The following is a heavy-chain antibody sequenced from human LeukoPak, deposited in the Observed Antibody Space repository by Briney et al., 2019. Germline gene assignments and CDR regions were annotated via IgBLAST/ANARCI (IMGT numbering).Heavy chain of an antibody. CDR1: GGSFSGYY. Sequence: SETLSLTCAVYGGSFSGYYWSWIRQPPGKGLEWIGEINHSGSTNYNPSLKSRVTISVDTSKNQLSLKLSSVTAADTAVYYCASFTVRHVSDYWGQGTLVTVSS. V-gene: IGHV4-34*01. J-gene: IGHJ4*02. D-gene: IGHD3-10*01. CDR2: INHSGST. CDR3: ASFTVRHVSDY.